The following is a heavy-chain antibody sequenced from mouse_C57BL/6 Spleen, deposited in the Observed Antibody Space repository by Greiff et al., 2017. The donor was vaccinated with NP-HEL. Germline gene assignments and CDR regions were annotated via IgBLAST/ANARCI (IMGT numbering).Heavy chain of an antibody. V-gene: IGHV5-16*01. D-gene: IGHD1-1*01. CDR2: INYDGRST. Sequence: EVQLQESEGGLVQPGSSMKLSCTASGFTFSDYYMAWVRQVPEKGLEWVANINYDGRSTYYLDSLKSRFIISRDNAKNMLYLQMSSLKSEDTATYYCAREGLLRYLDYWGQGTTLTVSS. CDR3: AREGLLRYLDY. CDR1: GFTFSDYY. J-gene: IGHJ2*01.